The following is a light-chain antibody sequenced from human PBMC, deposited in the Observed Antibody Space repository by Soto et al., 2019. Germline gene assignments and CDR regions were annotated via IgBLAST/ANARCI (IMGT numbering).Light chain of an antibody. CDR1: GRVGYS. Sequence: DIHLTQSPSSLSASVGDRVTMTCRASGRVGYSLAWYQKKSGEAPKLLFHGASTAAPDVPLRFSASGSGTEFTLVIDSLQASDFGTCYCQQYAEYSTFGRGTRLEI. V-gene: IGKV1-5*01. CDR3: QQYAEYST. CDR2: GAS. J-gene: IGKJ2*01.